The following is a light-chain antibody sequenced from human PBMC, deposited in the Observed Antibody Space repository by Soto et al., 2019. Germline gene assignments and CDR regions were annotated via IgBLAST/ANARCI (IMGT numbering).Light chain of an antibody. Sequence: QSALTQPASVSGSPGQSITISCTGTSSDVGGDNLVSWYQQHPGKAPKLMISEVSKRPSGISDRFSGSKSGSTASLTISGLQAEDEADYYCCSYAGTSTHTVFGGGTQLTVL. J-gene: IGLJ7*01. V-gene: IGLV2-23*02. CDR2: EVS. CDR3: CSYAGTSTHTV. CDR1: SSDVGGDNL.